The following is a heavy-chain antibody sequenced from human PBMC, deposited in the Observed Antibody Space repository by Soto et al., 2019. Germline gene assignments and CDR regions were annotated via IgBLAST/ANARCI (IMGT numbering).Heavy chain of an antibody. D-gene: IGHD2-21*02. CDR3: AKVRSYCGGDCYSAYYYYGMDV. Sequence: QTGGSLRLSCVASGFTFISSFMGWVRQAPGKGLEWVANINQDGGGTYYVDSVEGRFTISRDNSKNTLYLQMNSLRAEDTAVYYCAKVRSYCGGDCYSAYYYYGMDVWGQGTTVTVSS. J-gene: IGHJ6*01. V-gene: IGHV3-7*03. CDR2: INQDGGGT. CDR1: GFTFISSF.